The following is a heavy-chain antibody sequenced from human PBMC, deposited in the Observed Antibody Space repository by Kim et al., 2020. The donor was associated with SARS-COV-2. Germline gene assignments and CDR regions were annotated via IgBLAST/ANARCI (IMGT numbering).Heavy chain of an antibody. CDR1: GGSISSSSYY. V-gene: IGHV4-39*01. Sequence: SETLSLTCTVSGGSISSSSYYWGWIRQPPGKGLEWIGTIDYSGSTYYNPSLKSRVTISEDTSKNQFSLKMSSVTAADTAVYYCARQTANWGGIDYWGQGTLVTVSS. CDR3: ARQTANWGGIDY. D-gene: IGHD7-27*01. CDR2: IDYSGST. J-gene: IGHJ4*02.